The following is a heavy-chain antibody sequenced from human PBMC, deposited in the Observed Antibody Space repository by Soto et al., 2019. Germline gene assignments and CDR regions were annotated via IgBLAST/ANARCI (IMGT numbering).Heavy chain of an antibody. V-gene: IGHV3-23*01. D-gene: IGHD2-21*02. CDR2: ISGSGGST. CDR1: GFTFSSYA. J-gene: IGHJ5*02. CDR3: ANLVRLPEYNWFDP. Sequence: GGSLRLSCAASGFTFSSYAMSWVRQAPGKGLEWVSAISGSGGSTYYADSVKGRFTISRDNSKNTLYLQMNSLRAEDTAVYYCANLVRLPEYNWFDPWGQGTLVTVSS.